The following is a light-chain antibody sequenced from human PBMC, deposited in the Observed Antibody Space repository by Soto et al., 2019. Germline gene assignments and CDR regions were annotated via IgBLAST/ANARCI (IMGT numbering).Light chain of an antibody. CDR3: QQRRNWPRT. V-gene: IGKV3-11*01. J-gene: IGKJ1*01. CDR2: DAS. Sequence: EIVLTQSPATLSLSPGERATLSCRASRSVSSYLAWYQQKPGQAPRLLIYDASNRATGVPPRFSGSGSGTDFTLAISSLEPEDFAVYYCQQRRNWPRTFGQGTKVDIK. CDR1: RSVSSY.